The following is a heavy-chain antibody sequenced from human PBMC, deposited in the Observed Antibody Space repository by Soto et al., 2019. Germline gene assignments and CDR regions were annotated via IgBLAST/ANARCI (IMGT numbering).Heavy chain of an antibody. J-gene: IGHJ6*02. D-gene: IGHD5-18*01. CDR3: ARGRVQLWTEAYYYYYGMDV. V-gene: IGHV1-8*01. CDR2: MNPNSGNT. Sequence: KVSCKASGYTFTSYDINWVRQATGQGLEWMGWMNPNSGNTGYAQKFQGRVTMTRNTSISTAYMELSSLRSEDTAVYYCARGRVQLWTEAYYYYYGMDVWGQGTTVTVSS. CDR1: GYTFTSYD.